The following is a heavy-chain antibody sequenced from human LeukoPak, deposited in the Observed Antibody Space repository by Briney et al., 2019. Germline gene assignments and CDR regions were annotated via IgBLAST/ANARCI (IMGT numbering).Heavy chain of an antibody. D-gene: IGHD6-13*01. J-gene: IGHJ4*02. Sequence: GGTLRLSCAASGFAFSSYSMNWVRQAPGKGLEWVANIKQDGSAKYYVDSVKGRFTISRDNAKNSLFLQMNSLRAEDTAVYYCARSRSSSCIFDYWGQGTLVTVSS. CDR3: ARSRSSSCIFDY. CDR1: GFAFSSYS. CDR2: IKQDGSAK. V-gene: IGHV3-7*02.